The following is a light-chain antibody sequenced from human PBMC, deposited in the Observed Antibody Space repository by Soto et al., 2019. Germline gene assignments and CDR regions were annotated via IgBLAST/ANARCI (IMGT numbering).Light chain of an antibody. Sequence: QSVLTQPPSVSAAPGQKVTISCSGGSSNIGKNYVYWYQQLPGTAPKVLIHDNSERPSGIPDRFSGSKSGTSATLGITGLQTGDEADYYCGTWDDSLNVGVFGGGTQLTVL. CDR3: GTWDDSLNVGV. CDR2: DNS. J-gene: IGLJ2*01. CDR1: SSNIGKNY. V-gene: IGLV1-51*01.